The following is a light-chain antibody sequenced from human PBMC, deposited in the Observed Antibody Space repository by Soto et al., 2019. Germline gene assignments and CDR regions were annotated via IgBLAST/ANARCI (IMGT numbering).Light chain of an antibody. V-gene: IGLV2-11*01. Sequence: QSALTQPRSVSGSPGQSVTIXXTGXSSDVGGYNYVSWYQQHPGKAPKLMIYDVSKRPSGVPDRFSGSKSGNTASLTISGLQAEDEADYYCCSYAGSYVFGTGTKLTVL. CDR1: SSDVGGYNY. J-gene: IGLJ1*01. CDR3: CSYAGSYV. CDR2: DVS.